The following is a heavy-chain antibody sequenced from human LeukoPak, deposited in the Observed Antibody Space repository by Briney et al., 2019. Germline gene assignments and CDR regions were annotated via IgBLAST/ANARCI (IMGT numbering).Heavy chain of an antibody. CDR3: ARGSITMVRGVIIEYLYYFDY. CDR2: IYYSGST. CDR1: GGSISSSSSY. V-gene: IGHV4-39*01. D-gene: IGHD3-10*01. Sequence: SETLSLTCTVSGGSISSSSSYWGWIRQPPGKGLEWIGSIYYSGSTYYNPSLKSRVTISVDTSKNQFSLKLSSVTAADTAVYYCARGSITMVRGVIIEYLYYFDYWGQGTLVTVSS. J-gene: IGHJ4*02.